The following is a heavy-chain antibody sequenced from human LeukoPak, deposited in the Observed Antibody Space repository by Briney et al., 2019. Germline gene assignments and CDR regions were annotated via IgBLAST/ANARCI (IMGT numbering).Heavy chain of an antibody. J-gene: IGHJ3*02. CDR3: AKLGGSYYYDSSALDAFDI. CDR2: INPNSGGT. D-gene: IGHD3-22*01. Sequence: ASVTVSCTASGYTFTDYYMHWVRQAPGQGLEWMGWINPNSGGTNYAQKFQGRVTMTRDTSISTAYMELSRLRSDDTAVYYCAKLGGSYYYDSSALDAFDIWGQGTMVTVSS. CDR1: GYTFTDYY. V-gene: IGHV1-2*02.